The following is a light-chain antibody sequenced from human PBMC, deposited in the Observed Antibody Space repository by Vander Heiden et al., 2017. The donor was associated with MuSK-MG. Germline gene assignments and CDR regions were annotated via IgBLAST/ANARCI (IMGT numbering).Light chain of an antibody. CDR2: GVS. CDR3: RLEETAPMT. Sequence: VLKQSPGNLSLSQGERATLSCRARPTVSSSNLAWYQQKPCQAPRLLIYGVSSRATPIPYTSRGTGSRTGFTLTVIGMQLEDIPVYFFRLEETAPMTFGGGTKVEIE. CDR1: PTVSSSN. J-gene: IGKJ4*02. V-gene: IGKV3-20*01.